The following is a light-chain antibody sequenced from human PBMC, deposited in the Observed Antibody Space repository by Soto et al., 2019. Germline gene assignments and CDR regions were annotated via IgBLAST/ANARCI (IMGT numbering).Light chain of an antibody. Sequence: QSALTQPASVSGSPGQSITISCTGTGSDVGGYNYVSWYQHHPGKAPKLMIHEVSDRPSGISNRFSGSKSGNTASLTISGLQAEDEADYYCSSYRSDTTYVFGTGTKVTVL. V-gene: IGLV2-14*01. CDR3: SSYRSDTTYV. CDR2: EVS. CDR1: GSDVGGYNY. J-gene: IGLJ1*01.